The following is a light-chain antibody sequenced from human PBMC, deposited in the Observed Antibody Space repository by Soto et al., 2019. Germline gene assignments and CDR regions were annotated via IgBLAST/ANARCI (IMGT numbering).Light chain of an antibody. CDR1: SNDIGSYDY. CDR3: TAFSANRVYL. CDR2: RVH. Sequence: QSVLTQPISVSGSPGQTITISCTGNSNDIGSYDYVCWYQQHPGKPPRLLIHRVHNRSPGISRRFSASKSGLTASLTISGRQADEEADYYCTAFSANRVYLFGAGTKLTVL. V-gene: IGLV2-14*01. J-gene: IGLJ1*01.